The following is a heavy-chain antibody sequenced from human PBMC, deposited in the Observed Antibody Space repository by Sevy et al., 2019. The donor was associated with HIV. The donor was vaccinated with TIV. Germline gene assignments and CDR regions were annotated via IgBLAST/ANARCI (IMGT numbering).Heavy chain of an antibody. J-gene: IGHJ5*02. V-gene: IGHV3-30*04. CDR2: ISHDGRNNK. CDR3: ARDRGEILRSAFKS. D-gene: IGHD3-10*01. Sequence: GGSLRLSCAASGFTFSEFGMHWVHQAPGKGLEWVAVISHDGRNNKYNADSVKCQITISRNNSKNALYLQMNSLRADDTAIYYCARDRGEILRSAFKSWGQGTLVTVSS. CDR1: GFTFSEFG.